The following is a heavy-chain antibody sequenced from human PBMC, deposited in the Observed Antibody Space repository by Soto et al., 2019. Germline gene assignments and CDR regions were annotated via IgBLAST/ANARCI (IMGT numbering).Heavy chain of an antibody. CDR1: GGSFSGYY. V-gene: IGHV4-34*01. CDR3: ARGWGRIFDY. D-gene: IGHD7-27*01. J-gene: IGHJ4*02. Sequence: QVQLQQWGAGLLKPSETLSLTCAVYGGSFSGYYWNWIRQPPGKGLEWMGEINHSGSTNYNPSLRXRVTLSVDTSKHQFFLKLSSVTAADTAVYYCARGWGRIFDYWGQGTLVTVSS. CDR2: INHSGST.